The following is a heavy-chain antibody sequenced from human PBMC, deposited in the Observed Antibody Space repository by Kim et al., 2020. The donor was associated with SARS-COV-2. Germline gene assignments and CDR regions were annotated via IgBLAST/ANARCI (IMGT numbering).Heavy chain of an antibody. D-gene: IGHD3-3*01. CDR3: ARAMGITIFGVVIVNWFDP. CDR2: IYYSGST. Sequence: SETLSLTCTVAGGSINIGGYHWSWIRQHPGKGLEWIGYIYYSGSTYYNPSLKSRVTISVDTSKNQFSLKLSSVTAADTAVYYCARAMGITIFGVVIVNWFDPWAQGTRVTVSP. J-gene: IGHJ5*02. CDR1: GGSINIGGYH. V-gene: IGHV4-31*03.